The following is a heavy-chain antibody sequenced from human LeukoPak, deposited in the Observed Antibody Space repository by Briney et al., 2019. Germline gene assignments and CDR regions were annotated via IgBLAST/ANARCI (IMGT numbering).Heavy chain of an antibody. CDR3: ARDGSGYVERFDY. CDR2: ISSSSSYI. CDR1: GFTFNSYS. Sequence: PGGSLRLSCAASGFTFNSYSMNWVRQAPGKGLEWVSSISSSSSYIYYADSVKGRFTISRDNAKNSLYLQMNSLRAEDTAVYYCARDGSGYVERFDYWGQGTLVTVSS. D-gene: IGHD5-12*01. J-gene: IGHJ4*02. V-gene: IGHV3-21*01.